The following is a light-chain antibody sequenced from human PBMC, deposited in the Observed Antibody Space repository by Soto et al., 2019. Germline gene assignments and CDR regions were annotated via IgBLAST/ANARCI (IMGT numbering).Light chain of an antibody. CDR1: QSISSSY. CDR2: GAS. Sequence: EIVLTQSPGTLSLSPGERDTLSCRASQSISSSYFAWYQQKPGQSPRLLIYGASSRATGIPDRFSGSGSGTDFTLTISRLEPEDFAVYYCQQYSSSPPLTFGGGTKVDIK. CDR3: QQYSSSPPLT. J-gene: IGKJ4*01. V-gene: IGKV3-20*01.